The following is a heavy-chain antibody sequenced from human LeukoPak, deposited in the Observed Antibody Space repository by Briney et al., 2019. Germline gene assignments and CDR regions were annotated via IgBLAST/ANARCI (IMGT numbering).Heavy chain of an antibody. CDR1: AGSITNYY. J-gene: IGHJ5*02. V-gene: IGHV4-59*01. D-gene: IGHD1-26*01. CDR3: AKNGGGSPNWFDT. CDR2: VHYSGIT. Sequence: SGTLSLTCTVSAGSITNYYWTWIRQPPGERLEWIGLVHYSGITDYNPPLKSRLTISVDTSKNQFSLKLSSVTAADTAVYYCAKNGGGSPNWFDTWGQGTLVTVSS.